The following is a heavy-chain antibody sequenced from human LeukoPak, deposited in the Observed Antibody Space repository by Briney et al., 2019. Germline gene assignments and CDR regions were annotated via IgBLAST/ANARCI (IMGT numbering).Heavy chain of an antibody. Sequence: GVSLRLSCAASGFTFSSYGTHWVRQAPGKGLEWVAVISYDGSNKYYADSVKGRFTISRDNSKNTLYLQMNSLRAEDTAVYYCAKCSVRGVTRGYFDYWGQGTLVTVSS. CDR2: ISYDGSNK. V-gene: IGHV3-30*18. D-gene: IGHD3-10*01. CDR1: GFTFSSYG. CDR3: AKCSVRGVTRGYFDY. J-gene: IGHJ4*02.